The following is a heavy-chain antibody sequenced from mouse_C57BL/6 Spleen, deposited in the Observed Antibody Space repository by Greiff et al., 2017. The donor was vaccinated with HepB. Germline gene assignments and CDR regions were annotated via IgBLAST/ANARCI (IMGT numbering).Heavy chain of an antibody. CDR1: GYTFTDYY. V-gene: IGHV1-76*01. CDR2: IYPGSGNT. J-gene: IGHJ4*01. Sequence: VMLVESGAELVRPGASVKLSCKASGYTFTDYYINWVKQRPGQGLEWIARIYPGSGNTYYNEKFKGKATLTAEKSSSTAYMQLSSLTSEDSAVYFCARRRDYAMDYWGQGTSVTVSS. CDR3: ARRRDYAMDY.